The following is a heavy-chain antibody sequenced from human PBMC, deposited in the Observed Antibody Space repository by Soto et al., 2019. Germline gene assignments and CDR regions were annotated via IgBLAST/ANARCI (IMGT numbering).Heavy chain of an antibody. CDR1: GGTFSSYA. CDR2: IIPIFGTA. D-gene: IGHD3-22*01. Sequence: SVKVSCKASGGTFSSYAISWVRQAPGQGLEWMGGIIPIFGTANYAQKFQGRVTITADKSTSTAYMELSSLRSEDTAVYYCARRAITMIVVVTNDVFDIWGQGTMVAVS. V-gene: IGHV1-69*06. J-gene: IGHJ3*02. CDR3: ARRAITMIVVVTNDVFDI.